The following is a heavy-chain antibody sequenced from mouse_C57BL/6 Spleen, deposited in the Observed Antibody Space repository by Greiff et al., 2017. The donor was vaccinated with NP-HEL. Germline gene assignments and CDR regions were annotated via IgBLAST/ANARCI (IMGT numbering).Heavy chain of an antibody. CDR2: IYPGDGDT. V-gene: IGHV1-80*01. J-gene: IGHJ3*01. CDR3: ARSYYDYGGFAY. D-gene: IGHD2-4*01. Sequence: VQLQESGAELVKPGASVKISCKASGYAFSSYWMNWVKQRPGKGLEWIGQIYPGDGDTNYNGKFKGKATLTADKSSSTAYMQLSSLTSEDSAVYFCARSYYDYGGFAYWGQGTLVTVSA. CDR1: GYAFSSYW.